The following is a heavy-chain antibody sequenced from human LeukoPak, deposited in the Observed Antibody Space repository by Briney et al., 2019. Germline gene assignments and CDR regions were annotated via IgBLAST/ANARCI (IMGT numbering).Heavy chain of an antibody. J-gene: IGHJ4*02. CDR2: ISAYNGNT. D-gene: IGHD3-3*02. CDR3: ASYPRSISTPPFDY. V-gene: IGHV1-18*01. CDR1: GYTFTSYG. Sequence: ASVKVSCKASGYTFTSYGISWVRQAPGQGLEWMGWISAYNGNTNCAQKLQGRVTMTTDTSTSTAYMELRSLRSDDTAVYFCASYPRSISTPPFDYWGQGTLVTVSS.